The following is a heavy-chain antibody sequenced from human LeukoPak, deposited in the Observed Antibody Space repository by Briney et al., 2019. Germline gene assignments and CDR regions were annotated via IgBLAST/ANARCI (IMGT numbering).Heavy chain of an antibody. CDR3: ARFRSNGWYGGNYFDY. CDR1: GGSFSGYY. CDR2: INHSGST. J-gene: IGHJ4*02. V-gene: IGHV4-34*01. D-gene: IGHD6-19*01. Sequence: PSETLSLTCAVYGGSFSGYYWSWIRQPPGKGLEWIGEINHSGSTNYNPSLKSRVTISVDTSKNQFSLKLSSVTAADTAVYYCARFRSNGWYGGNYFDYWGQGTLVTVSS.